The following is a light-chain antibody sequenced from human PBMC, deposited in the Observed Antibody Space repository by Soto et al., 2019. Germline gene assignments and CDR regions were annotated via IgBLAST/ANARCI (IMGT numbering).Light chain of an antibody. V-gene: IGKV1-33*01. CDR1: QDISNY. J-gene: IGKJ4*01. Sequence: DIQMTQSPSSLSASVGDRVTITCQASQDISNYLNWYQQKPGKAPKLLIYDASNLETGVPSRFSGSGSGTDSTFTISSLQPEDIATYYCQQYDNLLSLTFGGGTKVDIK. CDR3: QQYDNLLSLT. CDR2: DAS.